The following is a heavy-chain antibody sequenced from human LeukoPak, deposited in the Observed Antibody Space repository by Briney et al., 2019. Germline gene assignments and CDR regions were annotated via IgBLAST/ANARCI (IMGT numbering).Heavy chain of an antibody. J-gene: IGHJ6*03. V-gene: IGHV1-18*04. D-gene: IGHD6-13*01. Sequence: VASVKVSCKASGYTFTGYYMHWVRQAPGQGLEWMGWISAYNGNTNYAQKLQGRVTVTTDTSTSTAYMELRSLRSDDTAVYYCARSGELVSGGVYYYYYYMDVWGKGTTVTVSS. CDR3: ARSGELVSGGVYYYYYYMDV. CDR1: GYTFTGYY. CDR2: ISAYNGNT.